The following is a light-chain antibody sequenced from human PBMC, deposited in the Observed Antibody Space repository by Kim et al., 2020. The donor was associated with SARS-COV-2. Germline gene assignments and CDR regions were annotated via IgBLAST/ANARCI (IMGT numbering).Light chain of an antibody. CDR3: QSYDNRLSGSV. V-gene: IGLV1-40*01. J-gene: IGLJ2*01. Sequence: RVTSSCSGSNFNIGAGSDVHWYQQLPGTAPKLLIYGNSNRPSGVPDRFSGSKSGTSASLAITGLQAEDEADYYCQSYDNRLSGSVFGGGTQLTVL. CDR2: GNS. CDR1: NFNIGAGSD.